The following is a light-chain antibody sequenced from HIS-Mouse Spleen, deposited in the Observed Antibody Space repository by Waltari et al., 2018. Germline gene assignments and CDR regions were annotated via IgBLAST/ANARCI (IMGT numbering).Light chain of an antibody. CDR2: EGS. Sequence: QSALTQPASVSGSPGQSITIPCTGPCSDVGRYNLGPGYQQHPGKAPKLMIYEGSKRPSGVSNRFSGSKSGNTASLTISGLQAEDEADYYCCSYAGSSTLVFGGGTKLTVL. V-gene: IGLV2-23*01. CDR1: CSDVGRYNL. CDR3: CSYAGSSTLV. J-gene: IGLJ2*01.